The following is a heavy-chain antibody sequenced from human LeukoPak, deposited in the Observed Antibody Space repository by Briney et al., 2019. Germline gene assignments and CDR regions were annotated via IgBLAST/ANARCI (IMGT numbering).Heavy chain of an antibody. V-gene: IGHV1-69*04. CDR3: ARMDTAMVIDY. D-gene: IGHD5-18*01. J-gene: IGHJ4*02. CDR2: IIPILGIA. Sequence: GASVKVSCKASGGTFSSYAISWVRRAPGQGLEWMGRIIPILGIANYAQKFQGRVTITADKSTSTAYMELSSLRSEDTAVYYCARMDTAMVIDYWGQGTLVTVSS. CDR1: GGTFSSYA.